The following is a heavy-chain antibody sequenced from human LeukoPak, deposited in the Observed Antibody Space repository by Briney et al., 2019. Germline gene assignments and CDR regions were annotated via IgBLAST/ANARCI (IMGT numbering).Heavy chain of an antibody. CDR3: AAGTAADF. Sequence: GGSLRLSCVVSGIPFSDYYMNWIRQAPGKGLEWISYVSSSSSYTDYADSVKGRFTISRDNAKSALYLHLNSLRLEDTAVYYCAAGTAADFWGQGTLVTVSS. CDR1: GIPFSDYY. J-gene: IGHJ4*02. V-gene: IGHV3-11*03. CDR2: VSSSSSYT. D-gene: IGHD6-13*01.